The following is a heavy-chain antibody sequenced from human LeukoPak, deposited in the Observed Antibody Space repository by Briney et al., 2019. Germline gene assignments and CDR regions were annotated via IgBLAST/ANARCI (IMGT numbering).Heavy chain of an antibody. CDR3: ARSSNVDTATYFDY. D-gene: IGHD5-18*01. CDR2: ISWNSGSI. V-gene: IGHV3-9*03. CDR1: GFTFDDYA. J-gene: IGHJ4*02. Sequence: GGSLRPSCAASGFTFDDYAMHWVRQAPGKGLEWVSGISWNSGSIGYADSVKGRFTISRDNAKNSLYLQMNSLRAEDMALYYCARSSNVDTATYFDYWGQGTLVTVSS.